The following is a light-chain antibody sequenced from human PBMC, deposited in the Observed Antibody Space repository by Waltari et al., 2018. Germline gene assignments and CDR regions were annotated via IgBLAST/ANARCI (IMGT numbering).Light chain of an antibody. CDR2: GNS. J-gene: IGLJ2*01. V-gene: IGLV1-40*01. CDR3: QSYDSSLSGL. CDR1: SSHIGAGYD. Sequence: QSVLTQPPSASGAPGQRGTSSCTGSSSHIGAGYDLHWYQQLPGTAPKLLIYGNSNRPSGVPDRFSGSKSGTSASLAITGLQAEDEADYYCQSYDSSLSGLFGGGTKLTVL.